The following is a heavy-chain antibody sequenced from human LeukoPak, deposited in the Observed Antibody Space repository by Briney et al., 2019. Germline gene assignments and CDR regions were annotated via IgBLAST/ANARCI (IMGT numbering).Heavy chain of an antibody. V-gene: IGHV4-59*01. CDR1: GGSISSYY. CDR3: ARDTHYYDSSGYYYAGYFDY. CDR2: IYYSGST. D-gene: IGHD3-22*01. Sequence: ETLSLTCTVSGGSISSYYWSWIRQPPGKGLEWIGYIYYSGSTNYNPSLKSRVTISVDTSKNQFSLKLSSVTAADTAVYYCARDTHYYDSSGYYYAGYFDYWGQGTLVTVSS. J-gene: IGHJ4*02.